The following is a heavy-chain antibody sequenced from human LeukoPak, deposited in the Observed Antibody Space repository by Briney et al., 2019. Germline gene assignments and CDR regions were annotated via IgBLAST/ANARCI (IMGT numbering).Heavy chain of an antibody. CDR3: ARELVSGSYYYYGMDV. J-gene: IGHJ6*02. CDR1: GFTFSSYA. Sequence: GGSLRLSCAASGFTFSSYAMSWVRQAPGKGLEWVSAISGSGGSTYYADSVKGRFTISRDNSKNTLYLQMNSLRAEDTAVYYCARELVSGSYYYYGMDVWGQGTTVTVSS. D-gene: IGHD3-10*01. V-gene: IGHV3-23*01. CDR2: ISGSGGST.